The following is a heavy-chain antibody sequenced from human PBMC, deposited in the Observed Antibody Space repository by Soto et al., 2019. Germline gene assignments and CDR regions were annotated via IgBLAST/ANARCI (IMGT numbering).Heavy chain of an antibody. CDR1: GGSFSGYY. D-gene: IGHD3-22*01. Sequence: LSLTCAVYGGSFSGYYWSWIRQPPGKGLEWIGEINHSGSTNYNPSLKSRVTISVDTSKNQFSLKLSSVTAADTAVYYCALQSYDSSGYYVDYWGQGTLVTVSS. CDR3: ALQSYDSSGYYVDY. CDR2: INHSGST. J-gene: IGHJ4*02. V-gene: IGHV4-34*01.